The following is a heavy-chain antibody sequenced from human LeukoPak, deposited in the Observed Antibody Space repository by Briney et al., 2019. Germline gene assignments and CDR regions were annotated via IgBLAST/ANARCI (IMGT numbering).Heavy chain of an antibody. V-gene: IGHV3-48*01. J-gene: IGHJ3*02. CDR2: ISSGSSTI. Sequence: GGSLRLSCAASRLTFSSYSMNWVRQAPGKGLEWISYISSGSSTIYYADSVKGRFTISRDNSKNTLYLQMGSLRAEDMAVYYCARVLTSPYCGGDCTGTAYSNAFDIWGKGTTVTVSS. CDR1: RLTFSSYS. CDR3: ARVLTSPYCGGDCTGTAYSNAFDI. D-gene: IGHD2-21*02.